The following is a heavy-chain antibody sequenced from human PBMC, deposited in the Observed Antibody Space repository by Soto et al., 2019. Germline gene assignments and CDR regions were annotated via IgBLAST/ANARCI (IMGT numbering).Heavy chain of an antibody. CDR1: GFTFSSYG. D-gene: IGHD2-21*02. J-gene: IGHJ6*02. CDR3: ARDGLGRGDGYYYGMDV. V-gene: IGHV3-33*01. Sequence: GGSLRLSCAASGFTFSSYGMHWVRQAPGKGLEWVAVIWYDGSNKYYADSVKGRFTISRDNSKNTLYLQMNSLRAEDTAVYYCARDGLGRGDGYYYGMDVWGQGTTVTVSS. CDR2: IWYDGSNK.